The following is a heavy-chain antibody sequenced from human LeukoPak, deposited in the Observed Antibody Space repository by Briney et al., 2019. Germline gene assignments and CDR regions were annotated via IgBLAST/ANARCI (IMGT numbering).Heavy chain of an antibody. CDR3: ARENVVVPAAGDAFDI. CDR1: GGSISSYY. V-gene: IGHV4-59*01. CDR2: IYYSGST. J-gene: IGHJ3*02. Sequence: SETLSLTCTVSGGSISSYYWSWIRQPPGKGLEWIGYIYYSGSTNYNPSLKSRVTISVDTSKNQFPLKLSSVTAADTAVYYCARENVVVPAAGDAFDIWGQGTMVTVSS. D-gene: IGHD2-2*01.